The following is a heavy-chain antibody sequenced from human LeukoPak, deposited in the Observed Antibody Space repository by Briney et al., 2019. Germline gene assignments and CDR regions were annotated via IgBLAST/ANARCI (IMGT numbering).Heavy chain of an antibody. V-gene: IGHV3-23*01. CDR1: GFTFSSYG. D-gene: IGHD3-9*01. CDR3: AKDVSGYDILTGYYSLSFYYYYMDV. J-gene: IGHJ6*03. CDR2: ISGSGGST. Sequence: GGSLRLSCAASGFTFSSYGMSWVRQAPGKGLEWVSAISGSGGSTYYVDSVKGRFTISRDNSKNTLYLQMNSLRAEDTAVYYCAKDVSGYDILTGYYSLSFYYYYMDVWGKGTRSPSP.